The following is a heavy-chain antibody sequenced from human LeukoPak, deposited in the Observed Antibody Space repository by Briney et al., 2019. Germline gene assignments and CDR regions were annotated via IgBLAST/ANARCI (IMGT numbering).Heavy chain of an antibody. V-gene: IGHV4-59*01. D-gene: IGHD5-24*01. CDR1: GGSINAYY. CDR3: ARFPQGGYNYFDY. CDR2: IYYSGST. J-gene: IGHJ4*02. Sequence: SETLSLTCTVSGGSINAYYWSWIRQPPGKGLEWIGYIYYSGSTNYNPSLQSRVTISVDTSKNQFSLKLSSVTAADTAVYYCARFPQGGYNYFDYWGQGTLVTVSS.